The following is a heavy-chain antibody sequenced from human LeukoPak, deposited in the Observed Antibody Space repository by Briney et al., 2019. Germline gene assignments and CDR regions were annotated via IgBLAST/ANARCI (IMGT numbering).Heavy chain of an antibody. V-gene: IGHV1-24*01. D-gene: IGHD6-19*01. J-gene: IGHJ5*02. Sequence: ASVKVSCKVSGYTLTELSMHWVRQAPGKGLGWMGGFDPEDGETIYAQKFQGRVTMTEDTSTDTAYMELSSLRSEDTAVYYCATDLRYSSGPHWFDPWGQGTLVTVSS. CDR2: FDPEDGET. CDR1: GYTLTELS. CDR3: ATDLRYSSGPHWFDP.